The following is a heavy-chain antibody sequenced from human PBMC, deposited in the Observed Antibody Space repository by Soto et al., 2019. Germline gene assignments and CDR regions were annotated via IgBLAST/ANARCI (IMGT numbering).Heavy chain of an antibody. Sequence: SQTLSLTCDISGDSVSSNSAGWNWIRQTPSRGLEWLGRTYYRSKWYNNYAVSVKSRITINPDTSKNQFSLQLNSVTPEDTAVYYCARVLLVDVSRTYYMVVRGKGTTVTVFS. CDR3: ARVLLVDVSRTYYMVV. J-gene: IGHJ6*03. D-gene: IGHD3-16*01. CDR1: GDSVSSNSAG. V-gene: IGHV6-1*01. CDR2: TYYRSKWYN.